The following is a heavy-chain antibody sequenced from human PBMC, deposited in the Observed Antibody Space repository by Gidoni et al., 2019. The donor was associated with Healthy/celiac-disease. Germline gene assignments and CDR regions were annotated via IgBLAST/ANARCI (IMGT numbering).Heavy chain of an antibody. Sequence: QVQLQESGPGLVKPSQTLSLTCTVPGGSIRSGSYHWSRIRQPAGKGLEWIGRIYTSGSTNYNPSLKSRVTISVDTSKNQFSLKLSSVTAADTAVYYCARGALDMGSVYNWFDPWGQGTLVTVSS. CDR2: IYTSGST. CDR1: GGSIRSGSYH. V-gene: IGHV4-61*02. CDR3: ARGALDMGSVYNWFDP. D-gene: IGHD3-9*01. J-gene: IGHJ5*02.